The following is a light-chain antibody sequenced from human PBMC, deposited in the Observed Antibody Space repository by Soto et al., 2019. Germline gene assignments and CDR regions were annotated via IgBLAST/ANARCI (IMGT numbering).Light chain of an antibody. J-gene: IGLJ2*01. V-gene: IGLV1-40*01. Sequence: QSVLTQPPSVSGAPGQRVTIPCTGSSSNIGSFYDVHWYQQLPGAVPKLLIYGDNNRPSGVPDRFSGSKSGTSASLAITGLQAEDEADYSCQSYDNILSHVIFGGGTKLTVL. CDR2: GDN. CDR3: QSYDNILSHVI. CDR1: SSNIGSFYD.